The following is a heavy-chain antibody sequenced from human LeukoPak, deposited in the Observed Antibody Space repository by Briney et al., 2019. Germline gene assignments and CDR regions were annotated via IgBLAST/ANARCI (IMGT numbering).Heavy chain of an antibody. CDR2: ISSSSSTI. V-gene: IGHV3-48*01. D-gene: IGHD3-22*01. CDR1: GFTVSSNY. CDR3: GRDDSSVYVFFDY. Sequence: PGGSLRLSCAASGFTVSSNYMNWVRQAPGKGLEWVSYISSSSSTIYYADSVKGRFTISRDNAKNSLYLQMNSLRAEDTAVYYWGRDDSSVYVFFDYGGKETWVPVSS. J-gene: IGHJ4*02.